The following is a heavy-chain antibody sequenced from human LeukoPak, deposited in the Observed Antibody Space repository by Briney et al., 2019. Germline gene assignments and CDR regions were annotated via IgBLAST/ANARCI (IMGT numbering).Heavy chain of an antibody. CDR2: ISGSGGST. J-gene: IGHJ6*03. V-gene: IGHV3-23*01. D-gene: IGHD1-26*01. Sequence: PGGSLRLSCAASGFTFSTYWMHWVRQVPGKGLEWVSAISGSGGSTYYADSVKGRFTISRDNSKNTLYLQMNSLRAEDTAVYYCAKDKGVVGATRKYYYYYYMDVWGKGTTVTVSS. CDR3: AKDKGVVGATRKYYYYYYMDV. CDR1: GFTFSTYW.